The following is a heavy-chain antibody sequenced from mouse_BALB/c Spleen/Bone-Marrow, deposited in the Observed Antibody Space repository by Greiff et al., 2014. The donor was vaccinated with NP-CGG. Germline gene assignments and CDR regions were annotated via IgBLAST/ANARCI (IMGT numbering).Heavy chain of an antibody. CDR1: GFNIKDTY. Sequence: VQLQQSGAELVKPGASVKLSCTASGFNIKDTYMHWVKQRPEQGLEWIGRIDPANGITKYDPKFQGKATITADTSSNTAYLQLSSLTSEDTAVYYCAFYYYGSSLFAYWGQGTLVTVSA. CDR2: IDPANGIT. V-gene: IGHV14-3*02. CDR3: AFYYYGSSLFAY. J-gene: IGHJ3*01. D-gene: IGHD1-1*01.